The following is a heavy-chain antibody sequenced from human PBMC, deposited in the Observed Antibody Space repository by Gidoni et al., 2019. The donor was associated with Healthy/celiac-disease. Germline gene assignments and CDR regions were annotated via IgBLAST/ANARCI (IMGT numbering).Heavy chain of an antibody. CDR1: GFTFSSYG. V-gene: IGHV3-30*03. Sequence: QVKRVESGGGVVQPGRSLGLSCAASGFTFSSYGMHWVLRAPGKGLEWVSVITYDGSNKYYADSVKGRFTISRDNSKNTLYLQMNSLRAEDTAVYYCARTPKGYSNVPFDYWGQGTLVTVSS. CDR3: ARTPKGYSNVPFDY. CDR2: ITYDGSNK. J-gene: IGHJ4*02. D-gene: IGHD4-4*01.